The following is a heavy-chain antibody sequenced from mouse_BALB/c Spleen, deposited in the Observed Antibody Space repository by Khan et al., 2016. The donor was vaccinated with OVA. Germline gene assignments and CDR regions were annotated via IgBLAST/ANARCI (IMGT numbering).Heavy chain of an antibody. D-gene: IGHD1-1*01. V-gene: IGHV3-2*02. Sequence: EVQLQESGPGLVKPSQSLSLTCTVTGYSITSDYAWNWIRQFPGNKLEWMGYISYSGSTSYNPSLKSRISITRDTSKNQFFLPLNSVTTEDTATYYCAGSGSCGSSYNWYFDVWGAGTTVTVSS. CDR1: GYSITSDYA. J-gene: IGHJ1*01. CDR2: ISYSGST. CDR3: AGSGSCGSSYNWYFDV.